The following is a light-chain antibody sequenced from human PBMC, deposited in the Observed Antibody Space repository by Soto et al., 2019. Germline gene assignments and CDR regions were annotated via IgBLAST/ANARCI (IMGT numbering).Light chain of an antibody. V-gene: IGLV2-14*01. CDR2: EVS. CDR3: STYTSSSTYV. J-gene: IGLJ1*01. CDR1: SSDVGGYNY. Sequence: QSVLTQPASVSGTPGQSITISCTGTSSDVGGYNYVSWYQQHPGKAPKLMIYEVSKRPSGVSNRFSGSKSGNTASLTISGLQAQADADYYCSTYTSSSTYVFGTGTKVTLL.